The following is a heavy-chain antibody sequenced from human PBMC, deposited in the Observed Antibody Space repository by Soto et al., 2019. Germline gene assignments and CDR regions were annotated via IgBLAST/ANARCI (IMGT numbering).Heavy chain of an antibody. D-gene: IGHD3-10*01. CDR3: VRVFGSQSDRMDV. J-gene: IGHJ6*02. CDR1: GGSISSGGYS. Sequence: SQTLSLTCAVSGGSISSGGYSWSWIRQPPGKGLEWIGYIYHSGSTYYNPSLKSRVTISVDRSKNQFSLKLSSVTAADTAVYYFVRVFGSQSDRMDVSAQ. CDR2: IYHSGST. V-gene: IGHV4-30-2*01.